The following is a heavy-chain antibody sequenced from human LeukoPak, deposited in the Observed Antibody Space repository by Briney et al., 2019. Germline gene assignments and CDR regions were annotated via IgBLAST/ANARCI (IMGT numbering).Heavy chain of an antibody. CDR2: IFYTGST. D-gene: IGHD2-21*01. CDR1: GGSISSYC. CDR3: ATLGGGDVAFDI. Sequence: SESLSLTCTVSGGSISSYCRSWVRQPPGKGLEWVGFIFYTGSTNYNASFKSGGSISAITTTNRFFWKLSSRTAADTAVYYCATLGGGDVAFDIWGQGTMVTVSS. V-gene: IGHV4-59*01. J-gene: IGHJ3*02.